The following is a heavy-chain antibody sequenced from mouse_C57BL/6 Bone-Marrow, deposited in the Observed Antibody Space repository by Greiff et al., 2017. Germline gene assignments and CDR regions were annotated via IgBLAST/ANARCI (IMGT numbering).Heavy chain of an antibody. CDR1: GYTFTDYN. V-gene: IGHV1-22*01. J-gene: IGHJ4*01. D-gene: IGHD2-4*01. CDR3: ARDMRLRRRTDYDAMDY. Sequence: EVQLQQSGPELVKPGASVKMSCKASGYTFTDYNMHWVKQSHGKSLEWIGYINPNNGGTSYNQKFKGKATLTVNKSSSTAYMELRSLTSEDSAVYYCARDMRLRRRTDYDAMDYWGQGTSVTVSS. CDR2: INPNNGGT.